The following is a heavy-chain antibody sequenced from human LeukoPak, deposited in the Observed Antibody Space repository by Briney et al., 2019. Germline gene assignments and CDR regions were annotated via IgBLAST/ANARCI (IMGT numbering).Heavy chain of an antibody. V-gene: IGHV3-21*06. J-gene: IGHJ6*03. CDR2: ITSTSSYI. CDR1: GFTFSSYN. D-gene: IGHD1-26*01. CDR3: ARDPYSGNYGAYYYYYMDV. Sequence: PGGSLRLSCAASGFTFSSYNMNWVRQAPGKGLEWVSSITSTSSYIYYADSVKGRFTISRDNAKNSLYLQMDSLRVEDTAEYYCARDPYSGNYGAYYYYYMDVWGKGTTVTVSS.